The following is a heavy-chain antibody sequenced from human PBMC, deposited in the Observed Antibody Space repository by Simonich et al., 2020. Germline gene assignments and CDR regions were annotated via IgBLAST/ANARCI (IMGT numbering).Heavy chain of an antibody. CDR2: IYPSATET. V-gene: IGHV5-51*07. CDR1: GYSFTSYW. CDR3: ARQLNDFDI. J-gene: IGHJ3*02. Sequence: EVQLVQSGAEVKKPGESLKISCKGSGYSFTSYWIGWVHQMPGKGLEWMRIIYPSATETRYSPFFQGQVTISADKSISTAYLQWSSLKASDTAMYYCARQLNDFDIWGQGTMVTVSS. D-gene: IGHD1-1*01.